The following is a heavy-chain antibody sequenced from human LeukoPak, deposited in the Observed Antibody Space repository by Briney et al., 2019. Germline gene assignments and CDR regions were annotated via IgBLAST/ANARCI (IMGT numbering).Heavy chain of an antibody. CDR3: AKGRASAGGYSGYDWGDWFDP. CDR2: MSSKSGHT. Sequence: ASAKVSCKASGYSFPTYDINWVRQATGQGLQWMGWMSSKSGHTAYAQKFQGRVIFTRNISISTAYMEVSSLTSEDTAVYYCAKGRASAGGYSGYDWGDWFDPWGQGTLVTVSS. J-gene: IGHJ5*02. D-gene: IGHD5-12*01. CDR1: GYSFPTYD. V-gene: IGHV1-8*03.